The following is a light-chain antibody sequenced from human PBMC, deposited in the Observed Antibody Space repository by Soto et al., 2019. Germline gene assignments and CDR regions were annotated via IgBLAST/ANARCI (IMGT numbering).Light chain of an antibody. CDR2: GAS. J-gene: IGKJ2*01. CDR3: QQYGSSLYT. Sequence: EIVLTQSPGTLSLSPGERATLSCRASQSVSSSYLAWYQQKPGQAPRLLIYGASSMATGIPDRFSGSGSGTDFTLTISRLEPEDCAVYYCQQYGSSLYTFGQGTKLEIK. V-gene: IGKV3-20*01. CDR1: QSVSSSY.